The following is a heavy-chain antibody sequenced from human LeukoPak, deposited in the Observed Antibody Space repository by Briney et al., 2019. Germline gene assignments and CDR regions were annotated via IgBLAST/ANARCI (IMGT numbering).Heavy chain of an antibody. CDR3: ARRTFPLYFDY. CDR2: FSYSGST. D-gene: IGHD2/OR15-2a*01. CDR1: GGSISSSPYY. V-gene: IGHV4-39*01. J-gene: IGHJ4*02. Sequence: PSETLSLTCIVSGGSISSSPYYWDWIRQPPGKGLEWIGSFSYSGSTYYNPSLKSRVTISVDTSKNQFSLRLSSVTAADTAMFYCARRTFPLYFDYWGQGTLVTVSS.